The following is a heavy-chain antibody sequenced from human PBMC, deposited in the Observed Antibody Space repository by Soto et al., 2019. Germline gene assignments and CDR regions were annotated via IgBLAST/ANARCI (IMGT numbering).Heavy chain of an antibody. CDR1: GFSFSSYA. CDR3: AKDLAYGDFWRGFEY. J-gene: IGHJ4*02. D-gene: IGHD3-3*01. V-gene: IGHV3-30*18. Sequence: QVQLVESAGGVVQPGRSLSLTCAASGFSFSSYAMHWVRQAPGKGLEWVAIISHDGNIKRYADFVEGRFIVFRDNSNNNLLLQMERLKTDDTAVYYCAKDLAYGDFWRGFEYWGQGTLVTVAS. CDR2: ISHDGNIK.